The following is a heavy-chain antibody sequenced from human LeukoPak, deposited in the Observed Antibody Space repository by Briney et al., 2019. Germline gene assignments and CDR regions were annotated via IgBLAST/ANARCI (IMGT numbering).Heavy chain of an antibody. CDR2: IRQDGSEE. J-gene: IGHJ4*02. CDR3: ARDSYWYPVDY. CDR1: GFSFSSYY. V-gene: IGHV3-7*01. Sequence: WGSLRLSCAASGFSFSSYYMTWVRQAPGKGLEWVANIRQDGSEENYADSVKGRFTISRDNAKNSLYLQINSLRAEDTAVYYCARDSYWYPVDYWGQGTLVTVSS. D-gene: IGHD1-26*01.